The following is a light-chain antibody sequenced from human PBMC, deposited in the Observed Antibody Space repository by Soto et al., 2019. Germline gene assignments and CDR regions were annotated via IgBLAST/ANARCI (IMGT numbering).Light chain of an antibody. Sequence: EIVLTQSPGTLSLSPGERATLSCRASQSVSSSYLAGYQQKPGQAPRLLIYGASGMANGIPHRFSGSGSGTDFTLTTSRPEPEDFAVYYCQQYGSSPPRAFGQGTKVAIK. V-gene: IGKV3-20*01. CDR2: GAS. CDR3: QQYGSSPPRA. J-gene: IGKJ1*01. CDR1: QSVSSSY.